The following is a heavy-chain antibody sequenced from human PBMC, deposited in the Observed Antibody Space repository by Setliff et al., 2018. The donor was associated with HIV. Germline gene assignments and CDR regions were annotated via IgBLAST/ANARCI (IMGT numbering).Heavy chain of an antibody. CDR2: IYYSGST. V-gene: IGHV4-59*12. J-gene: IGHJ6*03. CDR1: GGPISSYY. Sequence: SETLSLTCTVSGGPISSYYWSWIRQPPGKGLEWIGYIYYSGSTYYNPSLKSRVSISIDTSKNQFSLKLSSVTAADTAVYFCARDGYTNGYGYYYFYMDVWGKGTTVTVSS. CDR3: ARDGYTNGYGYYYFYMDV. D-gene: IGHD5-18*01.